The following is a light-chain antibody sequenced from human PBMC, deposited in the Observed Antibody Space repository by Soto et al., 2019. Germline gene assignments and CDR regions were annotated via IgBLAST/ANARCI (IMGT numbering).Light chain of an antibody. V-gene: IGKV3D-15*01. Sequence: EIVMTQSPATLSVSPGEGATLSCRASQSVSSNLAWYQQKPGQAPRLLVSGASTRATGIPASFSGSGSGKEFTLTISSLQSEDFAVYYCQQYNNWPLYTFGQGTKLEIK. CDR3: QQYNNWPLYT. CDR1: QSVSSN. J-gene: IGKJ2*01. CDR2: GAS.